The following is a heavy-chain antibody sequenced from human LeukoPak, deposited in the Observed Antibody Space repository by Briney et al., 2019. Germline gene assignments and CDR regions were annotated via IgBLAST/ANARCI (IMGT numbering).Heavy chain of an antibody. J-gene: IGHJ4*02. CDR2: IRSSGGST. V-gene: IGHV3-23*01. CDR3: ASKIGYCGSVSCYLDY. Sequence: GGSLRLSCAASAFTFSSYDMTWARQAPGKGLEWVSAIRSSGGSTDYADSVKGRFTISRDNSKNILYLQMNSLRAEDTAVYYCASKIGYCGSVSCYLDYWGQGTLATVSS. D-gene: IGHD2-15*01. CDR1: AFTFSSYD.